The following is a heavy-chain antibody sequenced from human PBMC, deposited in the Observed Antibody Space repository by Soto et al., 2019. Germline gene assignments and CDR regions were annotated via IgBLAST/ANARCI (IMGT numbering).Heavy chain of an antibody. V-gene: IGHV4-59*01. J-gene: IGHJ4*02. CDR2: IYYSGST. Sequence: SETLSLTCTVSGGSISSYYWSWIRQPPGKGLEWIGYIYYSGSTNYNPSLKSRVTISVDTSKNQFSLKLSSVTAADTAVYYCARYFDPHRGWEFDKYYFDYWGQGTLVTVSS. CDR3: ARYFDPHRGWEFDKYYFDY. CDR1: GGSISSYY. D-gene: IGHD3-9*01.